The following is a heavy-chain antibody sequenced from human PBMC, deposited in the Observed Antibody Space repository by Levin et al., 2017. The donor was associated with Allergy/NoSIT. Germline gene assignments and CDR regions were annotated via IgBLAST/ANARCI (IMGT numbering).Heavy chain of an antibody. V-gene: IGHV3-7*01. CDR2: IKQDGSEK. CDR3: ARDGPAASIDY. D-gene: IGHD6-25*01. CDR1: GFTFSSYW. Sequence: ASVKVSCAASGFTFSSYWMSWVRQAPGKGLEWVANIKQDGSEKYYVDSVKGRFTISRDSAKNSLYLQINSLRAEDTAVYYCARDGPAASIDYWGQGTLVTVSS. J-gene: IGHJ4*02.